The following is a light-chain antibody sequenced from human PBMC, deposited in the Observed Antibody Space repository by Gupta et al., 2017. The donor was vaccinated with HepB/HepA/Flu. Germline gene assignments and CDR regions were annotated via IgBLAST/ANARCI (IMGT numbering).Light chain of an antibody. Sequence: DIVMNQSPLSLPVTPAEPASISCRSSQSPLHSNGYNYLDWYLQKPGQSPQLLIYLGSNRASGVPDRFSGSGSGTDFTLKISRVEAEDIGVYYCMQALQTPPWTFGQGTKVEIK. CDR1: QSPLHSNGYNY. CDR3: MQALQTPPWT. J-gene: IGKJ1*01. CDR2: LGS. V-gene: IGKV2-28*01.